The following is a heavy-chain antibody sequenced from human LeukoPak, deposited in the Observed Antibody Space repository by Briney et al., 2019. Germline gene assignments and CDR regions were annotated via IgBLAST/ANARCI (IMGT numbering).Heavy chain of an antibody. J-gene: IGHJ4*02. CDR3: ARSPITMIVVVNYYFDY. Sequence: SVKVSCKASGGTFSSYAISWVRQAPGQGLEWMGGIIPIFGTANYAQRFQGRVTITTDESTSTAYMELSSLRSEDTAVYYCARSPITMIVVVNYYFDYWGQGTLVTVSS. V-gene: IGHV1-69*05. CDR2: IIPIFGTA. D-gene: IGHD3-22*01. CDR1: GGTFSSYA.